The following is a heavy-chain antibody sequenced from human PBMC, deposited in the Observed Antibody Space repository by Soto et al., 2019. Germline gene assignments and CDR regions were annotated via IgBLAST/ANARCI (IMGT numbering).Heavy chain of an antibody. Sequence: ASVKVSCKASGYTFTSYGISWVRQAPGQGLEWMGWISAYNGNTNYAQKLQGRVTMTTDTSTSTAYMELRSLRSDDTAVYYCARAFAAAESVRFDPWGQGTLVTAPQ. D-gene: IGHD6-13*01. CDR3: ARAFAAAESVRFDP. CDR1: GYTFTSYG. J-gene: IGHJ5*02. CDR2: ISAYNGNT. V-gene: IGHV1-18*01.